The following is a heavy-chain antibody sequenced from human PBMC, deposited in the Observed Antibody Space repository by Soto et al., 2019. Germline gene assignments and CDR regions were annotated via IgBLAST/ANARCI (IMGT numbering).Heavy chain of an antibody. D-gene: IGHD2-8*01. CDR2: IIPIFGTA. CDR3: ARARYCTNGVCYTMSMDV. Sequence: SVKVSCKASGGTFSSYAISWVRQAPGQGLEWMGGIIPIFGTAHYAQKFQGRVTITADESTSTAYMELSSLRSEDTAVYYCARARYCTNGVCYTMSMDVWGQGTTVTVSS. CDR1: GGTFSSYA. J-gene: IGHJ6*02. V-gene: IGHV1-69*13.